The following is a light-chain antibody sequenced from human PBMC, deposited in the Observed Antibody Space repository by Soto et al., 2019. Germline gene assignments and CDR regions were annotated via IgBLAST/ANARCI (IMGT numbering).Light chain of an antibody. CDR3: QQYGSPPPYT. CDR1: QSVSNNY. CDR2: GSS. V-gene: IGKV3-20*01. J-gene: IGKJ2*01. Sequence: EVVLTQSPGTLSLSPGERATLSCRASQSVSNNYLAWYQQKPGQGPRLLIFGSSDRATGIPDRFSGSGSGTDFTLTISRLELDDFAVYYCQQYGSPPPYTFGQGTQLEIK.